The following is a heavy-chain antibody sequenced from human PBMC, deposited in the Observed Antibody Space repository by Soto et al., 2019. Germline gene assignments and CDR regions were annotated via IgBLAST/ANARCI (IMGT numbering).Heavy chain of an antibody. CDR1: GYTFTSYG. Sequence: QVQLVQSGAEVKNPGASVKVSCKTSGYTFTSYGISWVRQAPGQGLEWMGWLTAYNGHTNYAQKFQGRLTVTTDTSTSTAYMELRSLTSDDTAVYYCARGSPHDYWGQGTLVTVSS. V-gene: IGHV1-18*01. CDR2: LTAYNGHT. CDR3: ARGSPHDY. J-gene: IGHJ4*02.